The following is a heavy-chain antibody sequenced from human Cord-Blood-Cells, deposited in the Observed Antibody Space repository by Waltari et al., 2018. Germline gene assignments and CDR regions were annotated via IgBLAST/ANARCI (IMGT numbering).Heavy chain of an antibody. D-gene: IGHD2-2*01. CDR2: INHSDST. Sequence: QVQLQQWGAGLLKPSETLSLTCAVYGGSFSGYYWSWIRQPPGKGLEWIGEINHSDSTNYNPSLKVRVTISVDTSKNQFSLKLSSVTAADTAVYYCARDRARVVPAARRGIGNWFDPWGQGTLVTVSS. V-gene: IGHV4-34*01. J-gene: IGHJ5*02. CDR1: GGSFSGYY. CDR3: ARDRARVVPAARRGIGNWFDP.